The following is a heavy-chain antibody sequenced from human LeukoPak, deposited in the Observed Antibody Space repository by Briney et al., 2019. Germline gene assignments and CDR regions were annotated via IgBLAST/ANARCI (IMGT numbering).Heavy chain of an antibody. CDR3: ASCSSTSCSDAFDI. V-gene: IGHV1-69*01. CDR1: GGTFSSYA. D-gene: IGHD2-2*01. Sequence: SVTVSCKASGGTFSSYAISWVRQAPGQGREWMGGIIPIFGTANYAQKFQGRVTITADESTSTAYMELSSLRSEDTAVYYCASCSSTSCSDAFDIWGQGTMVTVSS. CDR2: IIPIFGTA. J-gene: IGHJ3*02.